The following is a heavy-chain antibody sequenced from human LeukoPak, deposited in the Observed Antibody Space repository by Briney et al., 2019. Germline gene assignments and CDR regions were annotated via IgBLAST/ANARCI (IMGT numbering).Heavy chain of an antibody. D-gene: IGHD6-13*01. J-gene: IGHJ5*02. Sequence: ASVKVSCKASGYTFTGYYMHWVRQAPGQGLEWMGWINPNSGGTNYAQKFQGRVTMTRDTSISTAYMELSRLRSDDTAVYYCARGTYSSSWYAMEENWFDPWGQGTLVTVSS. V-gene: IGHV1-2*02. CDR2: INPNSGGT. CDR3: ARGTYSSSWYAMEENWFDP. CDR1: GYTFTGYY.